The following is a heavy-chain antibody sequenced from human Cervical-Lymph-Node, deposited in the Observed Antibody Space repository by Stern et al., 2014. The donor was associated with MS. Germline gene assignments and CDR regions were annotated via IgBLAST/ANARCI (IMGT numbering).Heavy chain of an antibody. J-gene: IGHJ5*01. V-gene: IGHV3-9*01. CDR3: TKDVSPYWQFNGFES. D-gene: IGHD2-8*02. CDR1: GFPFHDHA. Sequence: EVQLVESGGGLVQPGRSLRLTCTTSGFPFHDHAMHWVRQAPGKGLEWVSGLSRDSETLGYADSVKGRVTIARDNAKRSLYLELNSLRSDDTAFYYCTKDVSPYWQFNGFESWGQGTLVSVSS. CDR2: LSRDSETL.